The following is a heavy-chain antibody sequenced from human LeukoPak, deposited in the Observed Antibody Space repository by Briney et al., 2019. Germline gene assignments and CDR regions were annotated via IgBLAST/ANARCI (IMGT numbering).Heavy chain of an antibody. CDR1: GYTFTSYG. D-gene: IGHD4-23*01. V-gene: IGHV1-18*01. CDR3: ARASPMVVTFGLLGYYYYMDV. Sequence: ASVKVSCKASGYTFTSYGISWVRQAPGQGLEWMGWISAYNGNTNYAQKLQGRVNMTTDTSTSTAYMELRSLRSDDTAVYYCARASPMVVTFGLLGYYYYMDVWGKGTTVTVSS. CDR2: ISAYNGNT. J-gene: IGHJ6*03.